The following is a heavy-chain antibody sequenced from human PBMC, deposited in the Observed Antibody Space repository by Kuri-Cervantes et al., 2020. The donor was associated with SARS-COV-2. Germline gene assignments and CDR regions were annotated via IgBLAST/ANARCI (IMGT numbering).Heavy chain of an antibody. D-gene: IGHD2-2*01. CDR3: ARDAGYCSSTSCYAFDY. CDR2: ISYDGSNK. CDR1: GFTFSSYA. Sequence: GGSLRLSCAASGFTFSSYAMHWVRQAPGKGLEWVAVISYDGSNKYYADSVKGRFTISRDNSKNTLYLQMNSLRVEDTAVYYCARDAGYCSSTSCYAFDYWGQGTLVTVSS. V-gene: IGHV3-30*04. J-gene: IGHJ4*02.